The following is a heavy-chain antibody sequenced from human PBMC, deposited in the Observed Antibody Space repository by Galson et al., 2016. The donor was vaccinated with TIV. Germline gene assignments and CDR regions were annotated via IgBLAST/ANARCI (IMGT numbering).Heavy chain of an antibody. J-gene: IGHJ6*02. V-gene: IGHV1-2*02. CDR3: ARDRSRGYLSYNGMDV. Sequence: SVKVSCKASGYTFTGYFMHWVRQAPGQGFEWMGWINPNSGGTNFAQKFQDRVTMTRDTSIRTVYMEVSRLKTDDTAVYYCARDRSRGYLSYNGMDVWGQGTTVTVAS. CDR1: GYTFTGYF. CDR2: INPNSGGT. D-gene: IGHD3-22*01.